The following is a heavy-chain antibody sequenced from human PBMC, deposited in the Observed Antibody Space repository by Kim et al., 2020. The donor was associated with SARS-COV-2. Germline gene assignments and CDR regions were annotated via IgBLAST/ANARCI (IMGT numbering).Heavy chain of an antibody. CDR3: ASGTYTFYFDF. J-gene: IGHJ4*02. Sequence: GESLKISCKGSGYSFTKNWIGWVRQMPGKGLEWMGVIYPDDSDTRYSPSFQGQVTIPVDKSINTAYLQWGSLQASDSAIYYCASGTYTFYFDFWGQGTLVTVSS. CDR2: IYPDDSDT. D-gene: IGHD3-16*01. CDR1: GYSFTKNW. V-gene: IGHV5-51*01.